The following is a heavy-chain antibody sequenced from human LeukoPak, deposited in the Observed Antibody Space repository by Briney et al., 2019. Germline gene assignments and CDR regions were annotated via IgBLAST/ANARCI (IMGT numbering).Heavy chain of an antibody. CDR3: ARDLYCSSTSCSDY. D-gene: IGHD2-2*01. V-gene: IGHV1-24*01. Sequence: ASVKVSCKVSGYTLTELSMHWVRQAPGKGLEWMGGFDPEDGETIYAQKFQGRVTMTEDTSTDTAYMELSSLRSEDTAVYYCARDLYCSSTSCSDYWGQGTLVTVSS. J-gene: IGHJ4*02. CDR2: FDPEDGET. CDR1: GYTLTELS.